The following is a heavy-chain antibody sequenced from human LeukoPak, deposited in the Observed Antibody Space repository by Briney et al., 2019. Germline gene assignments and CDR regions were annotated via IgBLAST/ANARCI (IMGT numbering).Heavy chain of an antibody. CDR1: GFTVSSNY. D-gene: IGHD6-13*01. J-gene: IGHJ5*02. V-gene: IGHV3-33*08. CDR2: IWYGGSNK. CDR3: ATHVAAAGLDP. Sequence: GGSLRLSCAASGFTVSSNYMGWVRQAPGKGLEWVAVIWYGGSNKYYADSVKGRFTISRDNSKNTLYLQMNSLRAEDTAVYYCATHVAAAGLDPWGQGTLVTVSS.